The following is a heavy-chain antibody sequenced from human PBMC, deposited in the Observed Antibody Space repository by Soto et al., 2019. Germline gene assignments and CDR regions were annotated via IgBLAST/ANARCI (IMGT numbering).Heavy chain of an antibody. Sequence: LRLSCAASGFTFSSYAMHWVRQAPGKGLEWVAVISYDGSNKYYADSVKGRFTISRDNSKNTLYLQMNSLRAEDTAVYYCARDDLVPAAMFYGMDVWGQGTTVTVSS. CDR2: ISYDGSNK. CDR1: GFTFSSYA. J-gene: IGHJ6*02. D-gene: IGHD2-2*01. CDR3: ARDDLVPAAMFYGMDV. V-gene: IGHV3-30-3*01.